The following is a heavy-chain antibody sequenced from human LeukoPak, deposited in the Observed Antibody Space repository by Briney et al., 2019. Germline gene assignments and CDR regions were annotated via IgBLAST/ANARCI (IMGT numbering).Heavy chain of an antibody. CDR1: GFTFTTYG. V-gene: IGHV3-30*03. J-gene: IGHJ4*02. D-gene: IGHD1-26*01. Sequence: GGSLRLSCEVSGFTFTTYGMHWVRQAPGKGLEWVALISFDGSEKYYADSVKGRFTISRDNSKNTLYLQMNSVRVEDTAVYYCARVIPHSGSSTFDYWGQGTLVTVSS. CDR2: ISFDGSEK. CDR3: ARVIPHSGSSTFDY.